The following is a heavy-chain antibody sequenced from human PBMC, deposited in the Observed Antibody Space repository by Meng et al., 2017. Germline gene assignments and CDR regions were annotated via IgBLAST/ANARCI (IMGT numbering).Heavy chain of an antibody. Sequence: LSLTCAASGFTVSSNYMSWVRQAPGKGLEWVSVIYSGGSTYYADSVKGRFTISRDNSKNTLYLQMNSLRAEDTAVYYCARGGSSGWYNYWGQGTLVTVSS. J-gene: IGHJ4*02. CDR2: IYSGGST. V-gene: IGHV3-53*01. D-gene: IGHD6-19*01. CDR3: ARGGSSGWYNY. CDR1: GFTVSSNY.